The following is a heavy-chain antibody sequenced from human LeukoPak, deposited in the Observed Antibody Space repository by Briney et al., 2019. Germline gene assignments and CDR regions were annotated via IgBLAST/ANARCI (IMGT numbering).Heavy chain of an antibody. V-gene: IGHV4-59*12. CDR3: ARDPKWAFGGLNGGDFDY. Sequence: PSETLSLTCTVSGDSISTYYWSWIRQPPGKGLEWIGYIFYNGNTNYNPSLKSRVTLSVDTSKNQFSLKLSSVTAADTAVYYCARDPKWAFGGLNGGDFDYWDQGTLVTVSS. J-gene: IGHJ4*02. D-gene: IGHD3-16*01. CDR2: IFYNGNT. CDR1: GDSISTYY.